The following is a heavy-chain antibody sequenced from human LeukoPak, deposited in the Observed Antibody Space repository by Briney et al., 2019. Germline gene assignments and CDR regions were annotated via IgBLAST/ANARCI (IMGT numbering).Heavy chain of an antibody. CDR3: ARESLGILTGYQSDY. D-gene: IGHD3-9*01. CDR2: INHSGST. J-gene: IGHJ4*02. CDR1: GGSFSGYY. V-gene: IGHV4-34*01. Sequence: SETLSLTCAVYGGSFSGYYWSWIRQPPGKGLEWIGEINHSGSTNYNPSLKSRVTISVDTSKNQFSLKLSSVTAADTAVYYCARESLGILTGYQSDYWGRGTLVTVSS.